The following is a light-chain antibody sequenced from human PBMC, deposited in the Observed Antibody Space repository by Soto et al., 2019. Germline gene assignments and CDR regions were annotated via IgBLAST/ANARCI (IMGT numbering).Light chain of an antibody. CDR2: EGS. V-gene: IGLV2-23*01. CDR3: QSYDRSLSGSF. Sequence: QSALTQPASVSGSPGQSITISCTGTSNDVGSYNLVSWYQQPPGEAPKLMIYEGSKRPSGVSNRFSGSKSGNTASLTISGLQAEDEADYYCQSYDRSLSGSFFGTGTKLTVL. J-gene: IGLJ1*01. CDR1: SNDVGSYNL.